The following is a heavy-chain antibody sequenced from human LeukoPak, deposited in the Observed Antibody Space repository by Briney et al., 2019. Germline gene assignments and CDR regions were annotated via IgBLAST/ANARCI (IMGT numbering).Heavy chain of an antibody. CDR2: IYYSGST. CDR3: ARAMVRGVRLFDY. J-gene: IGHJ4*02. D-gene: IGHD3-10*01. CDR1: GGSISSGGYY. V-gene: IGHV4-31*03. Sequence: PSQTLSLTCTVSGGSISSGGYYWSWIRQHPGKGLEWIGYIYYSGSTYYSPSLKSRVTISVDTSKNQFSLKLSSVTAADTAVYYCARAMVRGVRLFDYWGQGTLVTVSS.